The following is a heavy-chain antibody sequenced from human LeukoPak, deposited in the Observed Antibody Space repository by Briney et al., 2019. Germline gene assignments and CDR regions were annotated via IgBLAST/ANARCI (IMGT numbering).Heavy chain of an antibody. J-gene: IGHJ4*02. CDR2: IYYSGST. CDR3: ARDWGYCSGGSCSYFDY. CDR1: GGSISSGGYY. Sequence: SETLSLTCTVSGGSISSGGYYWSWIRQHPGKGLEWIGYIYYSGSTYYNPSLKSRVTISVDTSKNQFSLKLSSVTAADTAMYYCARDWGYCSGGSCSYFDYWGQGTLVTVSS. V-gene: IGHV4-31*03. D-gene: IGHD2-15*01.